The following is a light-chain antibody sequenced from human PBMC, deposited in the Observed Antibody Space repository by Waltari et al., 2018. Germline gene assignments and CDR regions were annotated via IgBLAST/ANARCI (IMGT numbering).Light chain of an antibody. Sequence: QSVLTQPPSVSGAPGQRVTISCTGSSPNIGAGFAVHWYQQLPGTPPKLLIYGNNNRPSGVPDRFSGSKSGTSASLAITGLQAEDEADYYCQSYGSDWVFGGGTKLTVL. V-gene: IGLV1-40*01. J-gene: IGLJ3*02. CDR2: GNN. CDR1: SPNIGAGFA. CDR3: QSYGSDWV.